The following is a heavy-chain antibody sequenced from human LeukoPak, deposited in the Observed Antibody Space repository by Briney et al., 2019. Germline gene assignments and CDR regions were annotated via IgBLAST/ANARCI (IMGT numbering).Heavy chain of an antibody. D-gene: IGHD3-22*01. CDR3: ARFEVNHEDSSSFYYFDY. V-gene: IGHV5-51*01. J-gene: IGHJ4*02. CDR2: IYPDDSDT. Sequence: HGESLKISCRVSGYAFASYWIGWVRQVPGKGLEWMGIIYPDDSDTKYSPSFQGQVTFSADKSTNTAYLQWSSLKASDTAMYYCARFEVNHEDSSSFYYFDYWGQGTLVTVSS. CDR1: GYAFASYW.